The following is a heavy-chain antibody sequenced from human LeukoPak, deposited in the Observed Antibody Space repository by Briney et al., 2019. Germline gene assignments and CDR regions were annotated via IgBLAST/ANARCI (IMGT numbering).Heavy chain of an antibody. Sequence: GGSLRLSCAASGFTFSSYGMHWVRQAPGKGLEWVAFIRYDGSNKYYADSVKGRFTISRDNSKNTLSLQMNSLRAEDTAVYYCAQIVRSYGDYEDYWGQGTLITVSS. CDR1: GFTFSSYG. V-gene: IGHV3-30*02. CDR2: IRYDGSNK. D-gene: IGHD4-17*01. J-gene: IGHJ4*02. CDR3: AQIVRSYGDYEDY.